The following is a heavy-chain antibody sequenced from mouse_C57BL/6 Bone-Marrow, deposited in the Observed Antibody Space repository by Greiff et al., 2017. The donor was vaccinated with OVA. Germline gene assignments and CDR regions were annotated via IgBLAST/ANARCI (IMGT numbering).Heavy chain of an antibody. D-gene: IGHD2-4*01. CDR1: GFSLTSYG. V-gene: IGHV2-2*01. Sequence: QVQLKESGPGLVQPSQSLSITCTVSGFSLTSYGVHWVRQSPGKGLEWLGVIWSGGSTDYNAAFISRLSISKDNSKSQVFFKMNSLQADDTAIYYCARNSHDYDEGAWFAYWGQGTLVTVSA. J-gene: IGHJ3*01. CDR3: ARNSHDYDEGAWFAY. CDR2: IWSGGST.